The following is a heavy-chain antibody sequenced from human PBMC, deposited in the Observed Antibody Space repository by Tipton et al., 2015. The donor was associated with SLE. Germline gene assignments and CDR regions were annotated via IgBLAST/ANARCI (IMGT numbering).Heavy chain of an antibody. CDR1: GGSISSYY. V-gene: IGHV4-59*12. CDR2: IYYSGST. Sequence: TLSLTCTVSGGSISSYYWSWIRQPPGKGLEWIGYIYYSGSTNYNPSLKSRVTISVDTSKNQFSLKLSSVTAADTAVYYCARTQVDIVVVVAAGDAFDIWGQGTMVTVSS. CDR3: ARTQVDIVVVVAAGDAFDI. J-gene: IGHJ3*02. D-gene: IGHD2-15*01.